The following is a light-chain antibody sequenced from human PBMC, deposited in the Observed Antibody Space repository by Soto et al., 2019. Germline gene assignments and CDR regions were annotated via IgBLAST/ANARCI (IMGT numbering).Light chain of an antibody. V-gene: IGLV1-47*01. CDR3: AAWDDSLSTWV. CDR1: SSNIGSNY. J-gene: IGLJ3*02. Sequence: QAVVTQPPSASATPGQRVTISCSGSSSNIGSNYVYWYQQLPGTAPKLLIYRNNQRPSGVPDRFSGSKSDTSASLAISGLRSEDEADYYCAAWDDSLSTWVFGGGTQLTVL. CDR2: RNN.